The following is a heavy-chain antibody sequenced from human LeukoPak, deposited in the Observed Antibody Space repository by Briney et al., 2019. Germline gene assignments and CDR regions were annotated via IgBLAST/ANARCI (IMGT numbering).Heavy chain of an antibody. J-gene: IGHJ5*02. CDR2: ISSSSSYI. CDR3: ARVSSGWTPPAS. D-gene: IGHD6-19*01. Sequence: PGGSLRLSCEASGFTFSSSNMNWVRQAPGRGLEWVSSISSSSSYIYYADSVKGRFTISRDNAKNSLFLQMNSLRVEDTAVYYCARVSSGWTPPASWGQGTLVTVSS. V-gene: IGHV3-21*01. CDR1: GFTFSSSN.